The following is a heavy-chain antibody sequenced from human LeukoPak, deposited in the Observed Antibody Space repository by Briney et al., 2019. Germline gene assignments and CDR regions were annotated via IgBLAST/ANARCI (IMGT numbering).Heavy chain of an antibody. CDR1: GYTFTSYY. V-gene: IGHV1-46*03. CDR3: ARGRDYDYWRGGRAPSYYYYMDV. CDR2: INPSGGST. D-gene: IGHD3-3*01. J-gene: IGHJ6*03. Sequence: ASVKVSCKASGYTFTSYYMHWVRQAPGQGLEWMGIINPSGGSTSYAQKFQGRVTMTRDTSTSTVYMELSSLRSEDTAVYYCARGRDYDYWRGGRAPSYYYYMDVWGKGTTVTVSS.